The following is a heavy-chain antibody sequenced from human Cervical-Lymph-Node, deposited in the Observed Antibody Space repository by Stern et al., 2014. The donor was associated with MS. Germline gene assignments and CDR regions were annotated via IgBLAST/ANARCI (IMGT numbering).Heavy chain of an antibody. CDR3: ARDLYGDYGY. J-gene: IGHJ4*02. CDR1: GYTFTSYY. D-gene: IGHD4-17*01. V-gene: IGHV1-46*01. Sequence: QVQLVQSGAEVKKPGASVKVSCKASGYTFTSYYMHWVRQAPGQGLEWMGIINPSGGSTSYAQKFKGRVTMTRDTSTSTVYMELSSLRSEDTDVYYCARDLYGDYGYWGQGTLVTVSS. CDR2: INPSGGST.